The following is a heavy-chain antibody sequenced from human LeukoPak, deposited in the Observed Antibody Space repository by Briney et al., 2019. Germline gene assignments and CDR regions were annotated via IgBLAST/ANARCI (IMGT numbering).Heavy chain of an antibody. CDR1: GGSISSSSYY. CDR2: IYYSGST. CDR3: ARQGYSSGWYGDY. Sequence: PSETLSLTCTVSGGSISSSSYYWGWIRQPPGKGLEWIGSIYYSGSTYYNPSLKSRVTISVDTSKNQFSLKLSSVTAADTAVYYCARQGYSSGWYGDYWGQGTLVTVSS. D-gene: IGHD6-19*01. V-gene: IGHV4-39*01. J-gene: IGHJ4*02.